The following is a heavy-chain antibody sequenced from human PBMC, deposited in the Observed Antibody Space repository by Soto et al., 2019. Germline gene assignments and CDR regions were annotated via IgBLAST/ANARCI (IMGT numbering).Heavy chain of an antibody. D-gene: IGHD1-26*01. CDR2: FDPEDGEA. Sequence: QAQLVQSGAEVKKPGASVKVSCKVSGDTLTELSIHWVRQAPGKGLEYMGGFDPEDGEAMYAQNFQGRVTMTEDTSTDTSYMELSSLTSEDTAVYYCEIAYGGTYYGYLDPWCQGTLVTVSA. J-gene: IGHJ5*02. CDR1: GDTLTELS. V-gene: IGHV1-24*01. CDR3: EIAYGGTYYGYLDP.